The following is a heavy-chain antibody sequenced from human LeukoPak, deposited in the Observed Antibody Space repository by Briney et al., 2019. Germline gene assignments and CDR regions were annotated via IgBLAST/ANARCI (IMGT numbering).Heavy chain of an antibody. CDR2: ISGSGGST. CDR3: AKNGGIRYGMDV. J-gene: IGHJ6*02. Sequence: PGGSLRLSCAASGFTFSSYAMSWVRQAPGKGLEWVSAISGSGGSTYYADSVKGRFTISRDNSKNTLYLQMNSLRAGDTAVYYCAKNGGIRYGMDVWGQGTTVTVSS. D-gene: IGHD3-10*01. V-gene: IGHV3-23*01. CDR1: GFTFSSYA.